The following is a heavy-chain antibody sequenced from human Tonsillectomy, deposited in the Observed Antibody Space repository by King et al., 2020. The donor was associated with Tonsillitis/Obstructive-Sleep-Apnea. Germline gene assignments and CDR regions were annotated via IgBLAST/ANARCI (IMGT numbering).Heavy chain of an antibody. CDR1: GFTFSNAW. D-gene: IGHD1-14*01. Sequence: VQLVESGGGLLKPGGSLRLSCVVSGFTFSNAWMSWVGQPPGKGREWVGGIKSKTDGGTTDYAAPVKGRFTISRDDSKNTLYLQMNSLKTEDTAMYYCTGRNQFDYWGQGTLVTVSS. V-gene: IGHV3-15*01. CDR3: TGRNQFDY. J-gene: IGHJ4*02. CDR2: IKSKTDGGTT.